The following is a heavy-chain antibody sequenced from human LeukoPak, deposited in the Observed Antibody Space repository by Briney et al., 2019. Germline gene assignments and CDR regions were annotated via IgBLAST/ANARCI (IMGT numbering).Heavy chain of an antibody. V-gene: IGHV1-69*13. D-gene: IGHD6-13*01. CDR3: ARDLEAAAGTNWFGP. J-gene: IGHJ5*02. CDR2: IIPIFGTA. Sequence: ASVKVSCKASGGTFSSYAISWVRQAPGQGLEWMGGIIPIFGTANYAQKFQGRVTITADESTSTAYMELSSLRSEDTAVYYCARDLEAAAGTNWFGPWGQGTLVTVSS. CDR1: GGTFSSYA.